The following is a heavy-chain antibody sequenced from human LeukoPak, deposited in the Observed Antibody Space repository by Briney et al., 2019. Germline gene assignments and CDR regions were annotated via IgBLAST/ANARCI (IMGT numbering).Heavy chain of an antibody. CDR3: ARDVMDSGQRPPDFGY. D-gene: IGHD5-12*01. CDR1: GFTFSSYS. CDR2: ISSSSSYI. J-gene: IGHJ4*02. V-gene: IGHV3-21*01. Sequence: PGGSLRLSCAASGFTFSSYSMNWVRQAPGKGLEWVSSISSSSSYIYYADSVKGRFTISRDNAKNSLYLQMNSLRAEDTAVYYCARDVMDSGQRPPDFGYWGQGTLVTVSS.